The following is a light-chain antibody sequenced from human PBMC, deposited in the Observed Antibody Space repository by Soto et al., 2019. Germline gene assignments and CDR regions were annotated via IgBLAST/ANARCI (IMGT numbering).Light chain of an antibody. CDR3: QQYNT. CDR2: KAS. V-gene: IGKV1-5*03. J-gene: IGKJ2*01. Sequence: DIQMTQSPSTLSASVGDRVTITCRASQSISSWLAWYQQKPGKAPKLLIYKASSLEGGVPSRFSGSGSGTEFTLTISSLQPDDFATYYCQQYNTFGQGTKVDIK. CDR1: QSISSW.